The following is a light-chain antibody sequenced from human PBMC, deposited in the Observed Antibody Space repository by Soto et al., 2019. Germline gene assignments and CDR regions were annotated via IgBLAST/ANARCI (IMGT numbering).Light chain of an antibody. CDR3: AAWDDSLYGVV. J-gene: IGLJ2*01. V-gene: IGLV1-44*01. CDR1: SSNIGSNT. Sequence: QPVLTQPPSASGTPGQRVTISCSGSSSNIGSNTVNWYQQLPGTAPKLLIYSNNQRPSGVPDRFSGSKSGTSASLAISGLQSEDEADYYCAAWDDSLYGVVFGGGTKVTVL. CDR2: SNN.